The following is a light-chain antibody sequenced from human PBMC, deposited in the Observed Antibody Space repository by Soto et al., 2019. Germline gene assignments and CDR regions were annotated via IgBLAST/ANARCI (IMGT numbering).Light chain of an antibody. J-gene: IGLJ3*02. CDR3: CSYAGSYTWV. Sequence: QSALTQPRSVSGSPGQSVTISCTGTSSDVGNYNYVSWYQQHPGKAPKVMIYDVNKWPSGVPDRFSGSKSVNTASLNIPGXXXXXXXXXXCCSYAGSYTWVFGGGTKLTV. CDR1: SSDVGNYNY. V-gene: IGLV2-11*01. CDR2: DVN.